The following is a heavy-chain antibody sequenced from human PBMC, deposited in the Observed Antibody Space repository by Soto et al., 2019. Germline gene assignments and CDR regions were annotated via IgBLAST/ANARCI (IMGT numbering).Heavy chain of an antibody. CDR1: GGTFSNYA. CDR3: ARVVILVPTASTHYYYHMDV. Sequence: QVQLVQSGAEVRKPGSSVTVSCKASGGTFSNYAISWVRQAPGQGLEWMGGIIPIVGTGSYTQKFQGRVTITADEPTTTAYMELSSLRFEDTAVYYCARVVILVPTASTHYYYHMDVWGPGTTVTVSS. D-gene: IGHD2-2*01. V-gene: IGHV1-69*01. J-gene: IGHJ6*02. CDR2: IIPIVGTG.